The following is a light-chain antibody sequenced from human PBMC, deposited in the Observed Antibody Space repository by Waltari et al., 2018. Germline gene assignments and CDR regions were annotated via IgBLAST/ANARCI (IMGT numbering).Light chain of an antibody. V-gene: IGKV3-15*01. CDR3: QQYNKWPPYT. CDR2: DVS. CDR1: QSVSSN. J-gene: IGKJ2*01. Sequence: IVMTQSPATLSVSPGEGATLPCRASQSVSSNLACYQQKPGQAPRLLIYDVSTRAIGIPARFSGSGSGTEFTLTISSLQSEDFAVYYCQQYNKWPPYTFGQGTKLEIK.